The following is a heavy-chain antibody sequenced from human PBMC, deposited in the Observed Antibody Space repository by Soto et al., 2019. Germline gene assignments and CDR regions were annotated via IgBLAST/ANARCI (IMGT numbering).Heavy chain of an antibody. J-gene: IGHJ5*02. Sequence: SEALSLTCAVYGGSFSGYSWSGIRHPPGKGLEGIGEINHSGSTNYNPPLKSRGTISEDTSKNQFSLKLSSVTAADTAVYYCVRGGAGITENWFDPWGQGSLVTVSS. D-gene: IGHD3-10*01. CDR2: INHSGST. CDR3: VRGGAGITENWFDP. V-gene: IGHV4-34*01. CDR1: GGSFSGYS.